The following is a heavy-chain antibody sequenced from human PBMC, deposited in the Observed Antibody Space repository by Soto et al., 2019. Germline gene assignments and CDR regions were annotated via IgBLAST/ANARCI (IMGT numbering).Heavy chain of an antibody. CDR3: ARNKQWLPDY. V-gene: IGHV4-34*01. CDR1: GGSFSGYY. D-gene: IGHD6-19*01. CDR2: INHSGST. Sequence: SETLSLTCAVYGGSFSGYYWSWIRQPPGKGLEWIGEINHSGSTNYNPSLKSRVTISVDTSKNQFSLKLSSVTAADTAVYYCARNKQWLPDYWGQGTLVTVSP. J-gene: IGHJ4*02.